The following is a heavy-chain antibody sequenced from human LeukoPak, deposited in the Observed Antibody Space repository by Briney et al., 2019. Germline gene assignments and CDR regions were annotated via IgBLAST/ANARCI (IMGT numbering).Heavy chain of an antibody. CDR2: IYYSGST. CDR3: ARRHRGFGYYYGSGMVSYYMDV. D-gene: IGHD3-10*01. V-gene: IGHV4-39*01. Sequence: SETLSLTCTVSGGSISSSSYYWGWIRQPPGKGLEWIGSIYYSGSTYYNPSLKSRVTISVDTSKNQFSLKLSSVTAADAAVYYCARRHRGFGYYYGSGMVSYYMDVWGKGTTVTVSS. CDR1: GGSISSSSYY. J-gene: IGHJ6*03.